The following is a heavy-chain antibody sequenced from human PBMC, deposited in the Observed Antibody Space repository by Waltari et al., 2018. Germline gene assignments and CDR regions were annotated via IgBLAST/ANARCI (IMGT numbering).Heavy chain of an antibody. CDR3: AKELERKPYYYYGWDV. Sequence: EMHLLESGGSLAQPGESLRLSWAASGFTFSAYAMAGVRQAPGKGLEWVSTISNSDDTTYYAESVKGRFTISRDNSKSTLFLQMNSLRADDTAIYYCAKELERKPYYYYGWDVWGQGTTVTVSS. J-gene: IGHJ6*02. CDR1: GFTFSAYA. CDR2: ISNSDDTT. V-gene: IGHV3-23*01. D-gene: IGHD1-1*01.